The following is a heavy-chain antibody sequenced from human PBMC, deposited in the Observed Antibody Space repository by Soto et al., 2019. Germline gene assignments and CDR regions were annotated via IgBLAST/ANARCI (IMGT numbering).Heavy chain of an antibody. V-gene: IGHV1-46*01. CDR2: INPSGGST. CDR3: ARDRTLRSPPENAFDI. J-gene: IGHJ3*02. CDR1: GYTFTSYY. Sequence: QVQLVQSGAEVKKPGASVKVSCKASGYTFTSYYMHWVRQAPGQGLEWMGIINPSGGSTSYAQKFQGRVTMTRDTSTSTVYMELSSLRSEDTAAYYCARDRTLRSPPENAFDIWGQGTMVTVSS.